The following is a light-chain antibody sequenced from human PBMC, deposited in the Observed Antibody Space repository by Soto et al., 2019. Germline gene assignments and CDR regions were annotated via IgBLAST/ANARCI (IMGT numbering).Light chain of an antibody. CDR2: GKS. CDR3: QQYGSSALT. Sequence: EIVLTQSPGTLSLSPGERATLSCRASQSVSSSYLVWYQQRPGKPPRLLIYGKSNRAAGIPDRFTGTGSGTDFTLTIYRLEPEDSAVYYCQQYGSSALTFGGGTKV. CDR1: QSVSSSY. J-gene: IGKJ4*01. V-gene: IGKV3-20*01.